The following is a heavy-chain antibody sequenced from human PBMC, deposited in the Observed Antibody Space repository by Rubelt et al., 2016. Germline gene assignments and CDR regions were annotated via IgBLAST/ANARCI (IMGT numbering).Heavy chain of an antibody. V-gene: IGHV3-66*01. D-gene: IGHD3-16*01. Sequence: GGGLVKPGGSLRLSCAASGFTFSDSYMTWVRQAPGKGLEWVACLYTGGGTYYADSVKGRFTISRDNSKNMAYLQMNSLRAEDTAGYYCSRWGEDGTFDYWGQGTLVSVSS. J-gene: IGHJ4*02. CDR1: GFTFSDSY. CDR2: LYTGGGT. CDR3: SRWGEDGTFDY.